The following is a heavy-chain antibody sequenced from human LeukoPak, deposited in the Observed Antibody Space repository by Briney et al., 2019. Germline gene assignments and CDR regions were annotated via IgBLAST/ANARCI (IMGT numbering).Heavy chain of an antibody. V-gene: IGHV4-34*01. CDR1: GGSFSGYY. D-gene: IGHD4-11*01. J-gene: IGHJ3*02. Sequence: SETLSLTCAVYGGSFSGYYWSWIRQPPGKGLEWIGEINHSGSTNYNPSLKSRVTISVDTSKNQFSLKLSSVTAADTAVYYCARRRRLGAFDIWGQGTMVTVSS. CDR2: INHSGST. CDR3: ARRRRLGAFDI.